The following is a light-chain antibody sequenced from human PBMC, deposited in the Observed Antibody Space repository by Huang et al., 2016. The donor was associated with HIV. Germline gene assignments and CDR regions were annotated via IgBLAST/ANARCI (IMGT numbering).Light chain of an antibody. CDR3: QQYNNWPLT. Sequence: EIVMTQSPVTLSVSPGQRATLSCRASQSVSSNLAWYQQKPGQAPRLLIYGASTRATAFPARFSGSGSGTEFTLTINSLQSEDFAVYYCQQYNNWPLTFGGGTKVENK. J-gene: IGKJ4*01. CDR2: GAS. CDR1: QSVSSN. V-gene: IGKV3-15*01.